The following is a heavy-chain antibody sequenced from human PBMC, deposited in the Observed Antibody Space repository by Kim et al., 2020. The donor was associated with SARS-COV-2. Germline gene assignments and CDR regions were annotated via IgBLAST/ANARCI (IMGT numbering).Heavy chain of an antibody. CDR3: ARESERVGVDTAMVLDY. D-gene: IGHD5-18*01. J-gene: IGHJ4*02. CDR1: GYTFTSYA. Sequence: ASVKVSCKASGYTFTSYAMHWVRQAPGQRLEWMGWINAGNGNTKYSQKFQGRVTITRDTSASTAYMELSSLRSEDTAVYYCARESERVGVDTAMVLDYWGQGTLVTVSS. V-gene: IGHV1-3*01. CDR2: INAGNGNT.